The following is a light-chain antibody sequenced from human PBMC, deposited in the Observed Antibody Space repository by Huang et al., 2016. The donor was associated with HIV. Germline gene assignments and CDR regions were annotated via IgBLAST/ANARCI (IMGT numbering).Light chain of an antibody. V-gene: IGKV2-28*01. CDR2: LVS. CDR1: QTPLHGSAYNY. CDR3: MQTLQAPFT. Sequence: DIVVTQSPLSLPVTPGEPASISCRSSQTPLHGSAYNYLDWYLQKPGQSPQLLIYLVSSRASGVPERFSGSGSGTEFTLEISRVEPEDVGVYYCMQTLQAPFTFGQGTRVEI. J-gene: IGKJ2*01.